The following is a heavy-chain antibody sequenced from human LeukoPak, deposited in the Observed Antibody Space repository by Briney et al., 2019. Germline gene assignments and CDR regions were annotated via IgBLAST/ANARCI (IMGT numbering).Heavy chain of an antibody. J-gene: IGHJ4*02. CDR2: IYYSGST. CDR3: AGEESSGGY. CDR1: GGSISSSSYY. Sequence: SETLSLTCTVSGGSISSSSYYWGWIRQPPGKGLEWIGSIYYSGSTYYNPSLKSRVTISVDTSKNQFSLKLSSVTAADTAVYYCAGEESSGGYWGQGTLVTVSS. D-gene: IGHD6-19*01. V-gene: IGHV4-39*07.